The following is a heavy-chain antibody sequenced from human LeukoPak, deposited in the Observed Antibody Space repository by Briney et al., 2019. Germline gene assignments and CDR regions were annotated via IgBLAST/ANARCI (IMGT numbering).Heavy chain of an antibody. CDR1: GGSISSGSYY. CDR3: ACSMDYSMTFDP. J-gene: IGHJ5*02. D-gene: IGHD4-11*01. Sequence: PSQTLSLTCTVSGGSISSGSYYWSWIRQPAGKGLEWIGRIYTSGSTNYNPSLKSRVTISVDTSKNQFSLKMSSVTAADTAVYYCACSMDYSMTFDPWGQGTLVTVSS. V-gene: IGHV4-61*02. CDR2: IYTSGST.